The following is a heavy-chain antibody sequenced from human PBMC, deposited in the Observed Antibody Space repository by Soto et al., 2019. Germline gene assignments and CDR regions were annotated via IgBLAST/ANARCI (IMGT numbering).Heavy chain of an antibody. D-gene: IGHD5-18*01. CDR2: IIPILGIA. V-gene: IGHV1-69*08. J-gene: IGHJ4*02. CDR3: ARDEAGPIQLWY. CDR1: GGTFSSYT. Sequence: QVQLVQSGAEVKKPGSSVKVSCKASGGTFSSYTISWVRQAPGQGLEWMGRIIPILGIANYAQKFQGRVTITADKSTSTAYMELSSLRSGDTAVYYCARDEAGPIQLWYWGQGTLVTVSS.